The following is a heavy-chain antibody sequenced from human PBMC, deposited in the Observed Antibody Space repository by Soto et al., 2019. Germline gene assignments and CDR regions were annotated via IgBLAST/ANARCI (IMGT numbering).Heavy chain of an antibody. CDR3: AKAGFSSGWSPSYFDY. CDR2: MSGTGGST. J-gene: IGHJ4*02. Sequence: EVQLLESGGGLVQPGRSLRLSCAASGFTFSSYAMNWVRQAPGKGLEWVSAMSGTGGSTYNADSVKGRFTISRDNSKNTLFLQMNRLRVEDTAVFYCAKAGFSSGWSPSYFDYWGQGTLVTVSS. V-gene: IGHV3-23*01. CDR1: GFTFSSYA. D-gene: IGHD6-19*01.